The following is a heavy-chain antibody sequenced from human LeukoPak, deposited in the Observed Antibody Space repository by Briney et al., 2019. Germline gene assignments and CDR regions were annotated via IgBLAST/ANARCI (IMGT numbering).Heavy chain of an antibody. CDR1: GGSISSGGYS. J-gene: IGHJ6*02. D-gene: IGHD4-23*01. CDR2: IYHSGST. Sequence: SETLSLTCAVSGGSISSGGYSWSWIRQPPGKGLEWIGYIYHSGSTYYNPSLKSRVTISVDRSKNQFSLKLSSVTAADTAVYYCARVGGTNYYYYGMDVWGQGTTVTVSS. V-gene: IGHV4-30-2*01. CDR3: ARVGGTNYYYYGMDV.